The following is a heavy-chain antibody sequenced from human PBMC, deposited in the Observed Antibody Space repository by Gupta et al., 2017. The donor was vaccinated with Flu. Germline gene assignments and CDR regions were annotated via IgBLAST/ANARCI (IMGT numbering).Heavy chain of an antibody. CDR2: IKSKTDGGTT. V-gene: IGHV3-15*01. CDR1: GLTFRNGW. D-gene: IGHD2-21*02. CDR3: STKGYCGGGCYYDY. Sequence: EVQVVESGGGLEKPGGSFRLSCAASGLTFRNGWVSWVRQAPGKGLEWVDRIKSKTDGGTTDYAAPVKGRFTISRDDSTNTVYLQMNSLKTEDTAVYYCSTKGYCGGGCYYDYWGQGTLVTVSS. J-gene: IGHJ4*02.